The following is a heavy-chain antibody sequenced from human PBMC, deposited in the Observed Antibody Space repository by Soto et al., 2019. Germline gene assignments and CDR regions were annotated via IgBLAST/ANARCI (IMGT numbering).Heavy chain of an antibody. CDR3: ARAANYYDSSGYPGYADY. D-gene: IGHD3-22*01. CDR2: ISAYNGNT. CDR1: GYTLTSYG. Sequence: GSVEVSCKASGYTLTSYGISWGRQAPGQGLEWMGWISAYNGNTNYAQKLQRRVTMTTDTYTSTAYMELRSLRSDDTAVYYCARAANYYDSSGYPGYADYWGQGTLVIVSS. J-gene: IGHJ4*02. V-gene: IGHV1-18*01.